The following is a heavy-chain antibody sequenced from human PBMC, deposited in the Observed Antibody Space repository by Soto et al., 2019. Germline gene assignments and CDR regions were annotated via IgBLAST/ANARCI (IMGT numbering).Heavy chain of an antibody. V-gene: IGHV3-23*01. CDR1: GFTFSSYA. Sequence: PGGSLRLSCVASGFTFSSYAMSWVRQAPGKGLEWVSAISGSGGSTYYADSVKGRFTISRDNSKNTLYLQMNSLRAGDTAVYYCAKDRDFWSGYYKDYWGQGTLVTVSS. J-gene: IGHJ4*02. CDR2: ISGSGGST. CDR3: AKDRDFWSGYYKDY. D-gene: IGHD3-3*01.